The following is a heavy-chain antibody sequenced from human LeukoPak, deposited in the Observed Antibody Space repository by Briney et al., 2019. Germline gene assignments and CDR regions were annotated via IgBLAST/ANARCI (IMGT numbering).Heavy chain of an antibody. Sequence: GGSLRLSCAASGFTFSSYAMHWVRQALGKGLEWVAVISYDGSNKYYADSVKGRFTISRDNSKNTLYLQMNSLRAEDTAVYYCARDAGSLGEYLDYWGQGTLVTVSS. D-gene: IGHD3-16*01. CDR3: ARDAGSLGEYLDY. CDR1: GFTFSSYA. CDR2: ISYDGSNK. J-gene: IGHJ4*02. V-gene: IGHV3-30*04.